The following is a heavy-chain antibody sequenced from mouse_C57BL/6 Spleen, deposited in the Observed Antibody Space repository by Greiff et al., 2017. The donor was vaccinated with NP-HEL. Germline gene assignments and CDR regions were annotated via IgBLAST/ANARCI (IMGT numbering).Heavy chain of an antibody. CDR3: ARSSSIYDGYYWFAY. CDR1: GFTFTDYY. CDR2: IRNKANGYTT. V-gene: IGHV7-3*01. Sequence: EVMLVESGGGLVQPGGSLSLSCAASGFTFTDYYMSWVRQPPGKALEWLGFIRNKANGYTTEYSASVKGRFTISRDNSQSILYLQMNALRAEDSATYYCARSSSIYDGYYWFAYWGQGTLVTVSA. D-gene: IGHD2-3*01. J-gene: IGHJ3*01.